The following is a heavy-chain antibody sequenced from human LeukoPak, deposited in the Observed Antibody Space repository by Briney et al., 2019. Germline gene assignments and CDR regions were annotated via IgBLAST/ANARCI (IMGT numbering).Heavy chain of an antibody. CDR2: IIPIFGTA. V-gene: IGHV1-69*01. J-gene: IGHJ3*02. CDR1: GGTFSSYA. Sequence: GSSVKVSFKASGGTFSSYAISWVRQAPGQGLEWMGGIIPIFGTANYAQKFQGRVTITADESTSTAYMELSSLRSEDTAVYYCARGLIVGATSYAFDIWGQGTMVTVSS. D-gene: IGHD1-26*01. CDR3: ARGLIVGATSYAFDI.